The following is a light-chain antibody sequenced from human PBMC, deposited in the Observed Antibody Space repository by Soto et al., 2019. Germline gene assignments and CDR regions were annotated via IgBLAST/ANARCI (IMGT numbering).Light chain of an antibody. CDR2: DAS. CDR3: LQYHNLWA. J-gene: IGKJ1*01. Sequence: EIVMTQSPATLSVSTGEXGTLSCRASRTIDNTLAWYQRKPGQAPRLLIYDASTRATGVPARFSGSGSGTEFTLTISSLQSEDFTVYSCLQYHNLWAFGQGTKVDNK. CDR1: RTIDNT. V-gene: IGKV3-15*01.